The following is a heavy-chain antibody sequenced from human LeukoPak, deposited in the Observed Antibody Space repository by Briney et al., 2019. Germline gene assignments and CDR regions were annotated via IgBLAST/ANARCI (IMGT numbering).Heavy chain of an antibody. J-gene: IGHJ4*02. CDR3: AKAAYSGYYFDN. CDR1: GFTFNNYG. CDR2: ISGSGGNI. Sequence: GGSLRLSCAASGFTFNNYGMTWVRQAPGKGLEWVSAISGSGGNIYYADSVKGRFTISRDYSKNTVYLQMNSLRAEDTAVYFCAKAAYSGYYFDNWGQGTLVTVSS. D-gene: IGHD1-26*01. V-gene: IGHV3-23*01.